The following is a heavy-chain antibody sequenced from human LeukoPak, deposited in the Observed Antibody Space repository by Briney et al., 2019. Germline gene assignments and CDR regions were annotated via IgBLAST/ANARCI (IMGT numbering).Heavy chain of an antibody. J-gene: IGHJ5*02. Sequence: GESLKISGKSSGYRFTGYWSGGGRPLPGKGLGGMGIIYPGDSDTRHSPPFQGQVTISADKSNSTAYLQWSSQKASDTAMYYCARPRIKGFMGDNWFDPWGQGTLVTVST. CDR2: IYPGDSDT. V-gene: IGHV5-51*01. D-gene: IGHD3-16*01. CDR1: GYRFTGYW. CDR3: ARPRIKGFMGDNWFDP.